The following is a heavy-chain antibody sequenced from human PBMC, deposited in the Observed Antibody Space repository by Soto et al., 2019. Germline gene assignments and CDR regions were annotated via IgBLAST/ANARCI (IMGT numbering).Heavy chain of an antibody. CDR1: GFTFRSYA. CDR3: AIFPSMIRCSAIPFDS. V-gene: IGHV3-23*01. J-gene: IGHJ4*02. CDR2: IRNSGGSA. D-gene: IGHD2-2*01. Sequence: GGSLRLSCAASGFTFRSYAMSWVRQAPGKGLEWVSIIRNSGGSAYYADSVKGRFTVSRDNSKNTLYLQMNSLRAEDTAVYYCAIFPSMIRCSAIPFDSSGKGPLVTVSS.